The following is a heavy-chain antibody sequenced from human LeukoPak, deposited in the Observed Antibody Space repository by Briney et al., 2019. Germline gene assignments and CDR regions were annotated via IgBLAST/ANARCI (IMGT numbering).Heavy chain of an antibody. J-gene: IGHJ3*02. D-gene: IGHD3-22*01. CDR1: GYTFTSYY. CDR2: INPSGGST. CDR3: ARGRYYYDSSGYYLEAFDI. V-gene: IGHV1-46*01. Sequence: GASVKVSCKASGYTFTSYYMHWVRQAPGQGLEWRGIINPSGGSTSYAQKFQGRVTMTRDTSTSTVYMELSSLRSEDTAVYYCARGRYYYDSSGYYLEAFDIWGQGTMVTVSS.